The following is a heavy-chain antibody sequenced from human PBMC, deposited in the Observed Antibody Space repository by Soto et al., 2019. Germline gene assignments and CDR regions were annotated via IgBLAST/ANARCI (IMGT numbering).Heavy chain of an antibody. Sequence: GASVKVSCKAPGGTFSSYAISWVRQAPGQGLEWMGGIIPIFGTANYAQKFQGRVTITADESTSTAYMELSSLRSEDTAVYYCARDQVGGIVVVPAAENWFDPWGQGTLVTVSS. CDR3: ARDQVGGIVVVPAAENWFDP. J-gene: IGHJ5*02. CDR1: GGTFSSYA. V-gene: IGHV1-69*13. CDR2: IIPIFGTA. D-gene: IGHD2-2*01.